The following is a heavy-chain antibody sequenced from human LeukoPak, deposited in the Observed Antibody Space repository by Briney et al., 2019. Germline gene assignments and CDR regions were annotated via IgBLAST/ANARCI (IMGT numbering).Heavy chain of an antibody. J-gene: IGHJ5*02. CDR2: IYHSGST. Sequence: IPSQTLSLTCTVSGGSISSGGYYWSWIRQPPGKGLEWIGYIYHSGSTYYNPSLKSRVTISVDRSKDQFSLKLSSVTAADTAVYYCARRCYLATVNWFDPWGQGTLVTVSS. CDR3: ARRCYLATVNWFDP. D-gene: IGHD3-10*01. CDR1: GGSISSGGYY. V-gene: IGHV4-30-2*01.